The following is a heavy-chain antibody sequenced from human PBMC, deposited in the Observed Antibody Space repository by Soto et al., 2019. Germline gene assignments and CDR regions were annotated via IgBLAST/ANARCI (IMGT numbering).Heavy chain of an antibody. D-gene: IGHD3-9*01. Sequence: SVKVSCKASGGTFSSYAISWVRQAPGQGLEWMGGIIPIFGTANYAQKFQGRVTITADKSTSTAYMELSSLRSEDTAVYYCARVSNYDILTGYSPYYYYYYGMDVWGQGTTVTVSS. CDR3: ARVSNYDILTGYSPYYYYYYGMDV. CDR1: GGTFSSYA. V-gene: IGHV1-69*06. J-gene: IGHJ6*02. CDR2: IIPIFGTA.